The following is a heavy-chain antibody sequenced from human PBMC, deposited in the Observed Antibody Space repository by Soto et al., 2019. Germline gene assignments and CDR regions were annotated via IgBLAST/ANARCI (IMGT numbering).Heavy chain of an antibody. CDR3: ARRDGDFHYYYGMDV. J-gene: IGHJ6*02. Sequence: GESLKISCKGSGYSFTSYWSGWVRQMPGKGLEWMGIIYPGDSDTRYSPSFQGQVTISADKSISTAYLQWSSLKASDTAMYYCARRDGDFHYYYGMDVWGQGTTVTVSS. D-gene: IGHD2-21*02. CDR1: GYSFTSYW. V-gene: IGHV5-51*01. CDR2: IYPGDSDT.